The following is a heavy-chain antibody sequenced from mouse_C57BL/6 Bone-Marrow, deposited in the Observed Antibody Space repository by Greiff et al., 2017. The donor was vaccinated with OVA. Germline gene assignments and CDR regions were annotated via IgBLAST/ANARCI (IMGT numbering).Heavy chain of an antibody. CDR1: EYEFPSHD. V-gene: IGHV5-2*01. J-gene: IGHJ1*03. Sequence: EVKVVESGGGLVQPGESLKLSCESNEYEFPSHDMSWVRKTPEKRLELVAAINSDGGSTYYPDNMERRFIISRDNTKKTLYLQMCSLRSEDTALYYCARQGGNYGYFDVWGTGTTVTVSS. CDR2: INSDGGST. D-gene: IGHD2-1*01. CDR3: ARQGGNYGYFDV.